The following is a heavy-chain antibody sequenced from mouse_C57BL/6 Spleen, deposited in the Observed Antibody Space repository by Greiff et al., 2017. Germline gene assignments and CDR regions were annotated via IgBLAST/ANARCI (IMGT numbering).Heavy chain of an antibody. CDR2: IDPETGGT. CDR3: NRGVRAY. J-gene: IGHJ3*01. D-gene: IGHD2-13*01. V-gene: IGHV1-15*01. Sequence: QVQLQQSGAELVRPGASVTLSCKASGYTFTDYEMHWVKQTPVPGLEWIGAIDPETGGTAYNQKFKGKAILTADKSSSTAYMELRSLTSEDSAVYYCNRGVRAYWGQGTLVTVSA. CDR1: GYTFTDYE.